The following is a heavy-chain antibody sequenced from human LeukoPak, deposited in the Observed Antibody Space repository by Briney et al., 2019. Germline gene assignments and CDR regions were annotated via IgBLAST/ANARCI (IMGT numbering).Heavy chain of an antibody. Sequence: SETLSLTCTVSGDSISSGDYYWSWIRQPPGKGLEWIGCIYYSGSTYYNPSLKSRVTISVDTSKNQFSLKLSSVTAADTAVYYCAGEQYTNNWFDPWGQGTLVTVSS. D-gene: IGHD5-18*01. J-gene: IGHJ5*02. CDR3: AGEQYTNNWFDP. V-gene: IGHV4-30-4*01. CDR1: GDSISSGDYY. CDR2: IYYSGST.